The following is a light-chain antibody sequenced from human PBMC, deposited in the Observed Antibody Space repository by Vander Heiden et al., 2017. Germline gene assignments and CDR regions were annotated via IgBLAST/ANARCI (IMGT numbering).Light chain of an antibody. CDR3: NSYTTKNTLV. J-gene: IGLJ1*01. CDR2: DVS. Sequence: SALPQPAPVSGPPGQSITISCTGTSSDVGAYDYVSWYQHRPGKAPKLIIYDVSTRPSGVSDRFSGSKSGITASLSISGVQAEDEADYYCNSYTTKNTLVFGSGT. V-gene: IGLV2-14*03. CDR1: SSDVGAYDY.